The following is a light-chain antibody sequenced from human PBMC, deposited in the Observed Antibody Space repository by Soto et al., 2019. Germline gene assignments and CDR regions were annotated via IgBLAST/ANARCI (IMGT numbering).Light chain of an antibody. Sequence: IGLTQSPATLSLSPGERATLSCRASQSVSSYLAWYQQKPGQAPRLLIYDASNRATGIPARFSGSGSGTDFTLTITRLEPEDFAVYYCQQYGSAPPITFGQGTRLAIK. CDR2: DAS. J-gene: IGKJ5*01. CDR3: QQYGSAPPIT. CDR1: QSVSSY. V-gene: IGKV3-20*01.